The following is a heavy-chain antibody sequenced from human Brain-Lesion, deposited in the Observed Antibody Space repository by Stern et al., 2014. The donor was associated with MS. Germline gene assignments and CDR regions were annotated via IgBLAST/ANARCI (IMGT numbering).Heavy chain of an antibody. D-gene: IGHD3-22*01. CDR3: ARDLGAFYYDV. CDR1: GGSIGNYY. Sequence: VQLLESGPGLVKPSETLSLTCTVSGGSIGNYYWSWLRQPPGKRPEWVGYIFHSGSTDSNPSLKSRATISLDTSKNQFSLKLTSMTAADTAVYYCARDLGAFYYDVWGQGTLVTVSS. CDR2: IFHSGST. V-gene: IGHV4-59*01. J-gene: IGHJ4*02.